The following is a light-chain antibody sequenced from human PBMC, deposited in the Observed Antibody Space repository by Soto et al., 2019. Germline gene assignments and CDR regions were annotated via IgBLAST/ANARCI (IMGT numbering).Light chain of an antibody. Sequence: ALTQPASVSGSPGQSITISCTGTSSDVGAYNFVSWHQQHPGKAPKLMIYNVYDRPSGISYRFSGSKSGNTASLTISGLQGEDEADYYCSAYTVSRTYVFGTGTKVTVL. CDR3: SAYTVSRTYV. V-gene: IGLV2-14*03. J-gene: IGLJ1*01. CDR2: NVY. CDR1: SSDVGAYNF.